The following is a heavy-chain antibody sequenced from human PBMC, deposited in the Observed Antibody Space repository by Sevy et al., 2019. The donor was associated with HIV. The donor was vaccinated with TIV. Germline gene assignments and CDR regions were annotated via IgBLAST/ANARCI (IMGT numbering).Heavy chain of an antibody. CDR1: GFTFSSYG. D-gene: IGHD3-3*01. CDR3: AKGDYDFWSGFYGMDV. J-gene: IGHJ6*02. Sequence: GGSLRLSCAASGFTFSSYGMHWVRQAPGKGLEWVAVISYDGSNKYYADSVKGRFTISRDNSKNTLYLQMNSLRAEDTAVYYSAKGDYDFWSGFYGMDVWGQGTTVTVSS. CDR2: ISYDGSNK. V-gene: IGHV3-30*18.